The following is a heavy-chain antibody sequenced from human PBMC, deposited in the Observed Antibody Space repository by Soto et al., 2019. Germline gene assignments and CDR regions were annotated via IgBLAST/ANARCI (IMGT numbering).Heavy chain of an antibody. V-gene: IGHV3-53*01. J-gene: IGHJ4*02. CDR2: IYTGGSA. D-gene: IGHD2-2*01. Sequence: EVQLLESGGGLVQPGGSLRLSCAASGFTISNNYMTWVRQAPGKGLEWVSVIYTGGSAYYADSVKGRSTISRDASKNTLYLQVNSLRAEDTAVYYCARATRYFGSFDYWGQGILVTVSS. CDR1: GFTISNNY. CDR3: ARATRYFGSFDY.